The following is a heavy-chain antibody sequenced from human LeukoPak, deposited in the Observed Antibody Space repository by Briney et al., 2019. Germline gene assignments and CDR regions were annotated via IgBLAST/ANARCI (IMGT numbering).Heavy chain of an antibody. J-gene: IGHJ1*01. CDR2: VYSSGNT. V-gene: IGHV4-39*02. CDR3: AINPNLDVVMVPVPSYFDI. D-gene: IGHD3-9*01. CDR1: GSSISDSDYY. Sequence: PSETLSLTCALSGSSISDSDYYWVWIRQSPGKGLEWIGSVYSSGNTFYNPSLKSRVAMSVDTSKNHFSLDLAPVTASDTGVYYCAINPNLDVVMVPVPSYFDIWGQGTPVTVSS.